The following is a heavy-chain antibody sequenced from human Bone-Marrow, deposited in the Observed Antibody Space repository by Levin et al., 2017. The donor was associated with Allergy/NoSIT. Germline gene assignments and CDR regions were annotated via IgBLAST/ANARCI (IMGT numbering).Heavy chain of an antibody. CDR3: ASELEEHPAFDN. CDR1: GFTFSKTT. V-gene: IGHV3-21*01. J-gene: IGHJ4*02. CDR2: ISGSTTFT. Sequence: GESLKISCVASGFTFSKTTMNWVRQAPGKGLEWVSSISGSTTFTYYGDSVKGRFTISRDNAKNSLYLQMNSLRADDTAVYYCASELEEHPAFDNWGQGTLVTVSS. D-gene: IGHD1-1*01.